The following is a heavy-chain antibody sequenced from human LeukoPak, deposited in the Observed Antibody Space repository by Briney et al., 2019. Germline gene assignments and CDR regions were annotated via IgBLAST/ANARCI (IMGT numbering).Heavy chain of an antibody. J-gene: IGHJ4*02. Sequence: GGSLRLSCAASGFTFSDYAMSWVRQAPGKGLEWVSGISGSGDSTYYADSVKGRFTVSRDNSKNTLFLQMNSLRAEDTAVYYCGGYYDTTSYYYYFDYWGQGTLVTVSS. CDR1: GFTFSDYA. D-gene: IGHD3-22*01. V-gene: IGHV3-23*01. CDR2: ISGSGDST. CDR3: GGYYDTTSYYYYFDY.